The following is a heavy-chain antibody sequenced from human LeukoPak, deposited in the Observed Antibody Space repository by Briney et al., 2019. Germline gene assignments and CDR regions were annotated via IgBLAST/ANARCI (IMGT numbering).Heavy chain of an antibody. CDR1: GGTFSSYA. J-gene: IGHJ3*02. V-gene: IGHV1-69*13. D-gene: IGHD3-9*01. Sequence: SVTVSCTASGGTFSSYAISWVRQAPGQGLEWMGGIIPIFGTANYAQKFQGRVTITADESTSTAYMELSSLRSEDTAVYYCARDTYYDILVADAFDIWGQGTMVTVSS. CDR2: IIPIFGTA. CDR3: ARDTYYDILVADAFDI.